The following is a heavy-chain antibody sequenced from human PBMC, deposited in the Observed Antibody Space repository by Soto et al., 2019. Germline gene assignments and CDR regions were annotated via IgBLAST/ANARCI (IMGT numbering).Heavy chain of an antibody. CDR1: GFTFSSYA. J-gene: IGHJ4*02. Sequence: PGGFLRLSCAASGFTFSSYAMSWVRQAPGKGLEWVSAISGSGGSTYYADSVKGRFTISRDNSKNTLYLQMNSLRAEDTAVYYCAKDLGWTGDLPITFDYWGQGTLVTVSS. V-gene: IGHV3-23*01. CDR2: ISGSGGST. CDR3: AKDLGWTGDLPITFDY. D-gene: IGHD7-27*01.